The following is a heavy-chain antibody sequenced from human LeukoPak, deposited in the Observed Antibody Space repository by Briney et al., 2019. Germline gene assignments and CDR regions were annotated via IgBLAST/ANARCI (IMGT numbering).Heavy chain of an antibody. V-gene: IGHV3-23*01. CDR3: AKVPNPVSRYYDFWSGYRPWEFDY. CDR1: GFTFSSYA. J-gene: IGHJ4*02. D-gene: IGHD3-3*01. Sequence: NPGGSLRLSCAASGFTFSSYAMSWVRQAPGKGLEWVSAISGSGGSTHYADSVKGRFTISRDNSNTTLYLQMNSLRPEDTAVYYCAKVPNPVSRYYDFWSGYRPWEFDYWGQGTLVTVSS. CDR2: ISGSGGST.